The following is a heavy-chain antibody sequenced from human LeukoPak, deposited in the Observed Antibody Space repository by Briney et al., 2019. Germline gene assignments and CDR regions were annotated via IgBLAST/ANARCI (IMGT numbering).Heavy chain of an antibody. CDR1: GGSFSGYY. D-gene: IGHD2-2*01. J-gene: IGHJ4*02. V-gene: IGHV4-34*01. CDR3: ATNIAQVVVPARSEIVHYFDH. Sequence: SETLSLTCAVYGGSFSGYYWSWVRQPPGKGLEWVGEINHSGRNNYNAYLKRGVTISVEKYKKKLSQKRRYVTAAHTAVYYCATNIAQVVVPARSEIVHYFDHWGQGTLITVSS. CDR2: INHSGRN.